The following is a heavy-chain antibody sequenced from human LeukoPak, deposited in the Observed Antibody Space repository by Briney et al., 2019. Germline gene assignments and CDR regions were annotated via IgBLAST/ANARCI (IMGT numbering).Heavy chain of an antibody. D-gene: IGHD5-24*01. J-gene: IGHJ4*02. CDR1: EFTFSSYW. CDR3: ARGYLRHGC. CDR2: IKQDGSEK. Sequence: GGSLRLSCAASEFTFSSYWMTWVRQAPGKGLEWVANIKQDGSEKYYVDSVKGRFTISRDNAKNSLYLQMNSLRAEDTAMYYCARGYLRHGCWGQGTLVTVSS. V-gene: IGHV3-7*03.